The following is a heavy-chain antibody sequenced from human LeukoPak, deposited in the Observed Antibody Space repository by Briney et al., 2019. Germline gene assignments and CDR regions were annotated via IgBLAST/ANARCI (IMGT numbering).Heavy chain of an antibody. V-gene: IGHV3-23*01. J-gene: IGHJ6*02. Sequence: GGSLRLSCAASGFTFTNYAMNCVRQAPGNGLEWVSAISGSGGNTQNADSVNGRFTISRDNSKNTLYLQMNSLRAEDTAIYYCAKDSRGYSGYDYVYYYHGMDVWGLGTTVTVSS. D-gene: IGHD5-12*01. CDR3: AKDSRGYSGYDYVYYYHGMDV. CDR1: GFTFTNYA. CDR2: ISGSGGNT.